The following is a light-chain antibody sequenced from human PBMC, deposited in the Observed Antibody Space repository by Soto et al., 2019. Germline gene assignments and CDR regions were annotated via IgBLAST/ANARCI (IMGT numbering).Light chain of an antibody. CDR1: SSDVGSYNY. CDR3: SSYTSSSNVV. Sequence: QSVLTQPASVSGSPGQSITISCTGTSSDVGSYNYVSWYQQHPGKAPKLMIYDVSNRPSGVSNRFSGSKSGSTASLTISGLQAEDEADYYCSSYTSSSNVVFGGGTKVTVL. J-gene: IGLJ2*01. V-gene: IGLV2-14*03. CDR2: DVS.